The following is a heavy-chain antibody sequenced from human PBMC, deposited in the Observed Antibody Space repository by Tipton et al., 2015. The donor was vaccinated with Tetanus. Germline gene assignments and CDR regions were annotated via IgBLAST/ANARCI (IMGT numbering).Heavy chain of an antibody. V-gene: IGHV4-61*01. CDR1: GGSVSNGSYY. J-gene: IGHJ4*02. Sequence: TLSLTCTVSGGSVSNGSYYWNWIRQPPGKGLEWIGHIYYTGSTDYNPSLKSRVTISAGTTKNLFSLKLSSVTAADAAVYFCARDDDYTGLNSWGQGALVAVST. D-gene: IGHD4-11*01. CDR3: ARDDDYTGLNS. CDR2: IYYTGST.